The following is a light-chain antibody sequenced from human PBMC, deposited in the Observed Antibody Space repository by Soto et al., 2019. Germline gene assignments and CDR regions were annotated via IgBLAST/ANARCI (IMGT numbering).Light chain of an antibody. CDR3: QQYNYWPPRT. Sequence: EIVMTESPATLSVSPGERATLSCRASQSVNSNLAWYQQKPGQAPRLLIYGASTRATGIPARFSGSGSGTEFTLTISSLQSEDFAVYYCQQYNYWPPRTFGQGTKVEIK. CDR2: GAS. V-gene: IGKV3-15*01. J-gene: IGKJ1*01. CDR1: QSVNSN.